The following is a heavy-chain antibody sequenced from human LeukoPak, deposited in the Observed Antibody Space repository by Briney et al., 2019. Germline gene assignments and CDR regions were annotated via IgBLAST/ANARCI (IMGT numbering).Heavy chain of an antibody. CDR3: ARADLRGYSLDY. CDR2: ISSNGGST. J-gene: IGHJ4*02. Sequence: GGSLRLSCAASGFTFSSYAMHWVRQAPGKGLESVSAISSNGGSTYYANSVKGRFTISRDNSKNTLYLQMGSLRAEDMAVYYCARADLRGYSLDYWGQGALVTVSS. V-gene: IGHV3-64*01. D-gene: IGHD5-18*01. CDR1: GFTFSSYA.